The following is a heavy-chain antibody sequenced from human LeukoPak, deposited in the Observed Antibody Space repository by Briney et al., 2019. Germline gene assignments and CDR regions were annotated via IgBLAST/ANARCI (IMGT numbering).Heavy chain of an antibody. CDR3: ARDDGAYSSSWYGE. D-gene: IGHD6-13*01. CDR2: ISSSSSYI. CDR1: GFTFSSYW. V-gene: IGHV3-21*01. Sequence: GGSLRLSCAVSGFTFSSYWMHWVRQAPGKGLVWVSSISSSSSYIYYADSVKGRFTISRDNAKNSLYLQMNSLRAEDTAVYYCARDDGAYSSSWYGEWGQGTLVTVSS. J-gene: IGHJ4*02.